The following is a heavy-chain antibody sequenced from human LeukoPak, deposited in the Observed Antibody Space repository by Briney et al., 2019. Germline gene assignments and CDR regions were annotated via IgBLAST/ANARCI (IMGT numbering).Heavy chain of an antibody. J-gene: IGHJ6*02. D-gene: IGHD6-25*01. CDR2: IGGSGGST. CDR3: ATSGSDYYYGMDV. V-gene: IGHV3-23*01. CDR1: GFTFSSYA. Sequence: PGGSLRLSCAASGFTFSSYAMSWVRQAPGKGLEWVSAIGGSGGSTYYADSVKGRFTISRDNSKNTLYLQMNSLRAEDTAVYYCATSGSDYYYGMDVWGQGTTVTVSS.